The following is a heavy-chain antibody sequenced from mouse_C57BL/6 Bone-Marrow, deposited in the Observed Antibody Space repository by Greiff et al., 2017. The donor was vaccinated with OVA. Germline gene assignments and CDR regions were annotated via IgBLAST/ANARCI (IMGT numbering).Heavy chain of an antibody. J-gene: IGHJ4*01. D-gene: IGHD2-1*01. CDR2: INPNYGTT. CDR3: ARLVYYGNYNYAMDY. V-gene: IGHV1-39*01. Sequence: VQLQQSGPELVKPGASVKISCKASGYSFTDYNMNWVKQSNGKSLEWIGVINPNYGTTSYNQKFKGKATLTVDQSSSTAYMQLNSLTSEDSAVYYGARLVYYGNYNYAMDYWGQGTSVTVSS. CDR1: GYSFTDYN.